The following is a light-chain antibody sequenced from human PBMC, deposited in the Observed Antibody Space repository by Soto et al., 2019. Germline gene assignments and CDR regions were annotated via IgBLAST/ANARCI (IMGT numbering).Light chain of an antibody. J-gene: IGKJ4*01. CDR3: QQRSNWPLT. Sequence: EIVLTQSPATLSLSPGERANLSCRASQSISSHLAWYQQKPGQAPRLLMYDASNRATGIPARFSGSGSGTDFTLTISSLEPEDFAVYYCQQRSNWPLTFGGGTKVEIK. V-gene: IGKV3-11*01. CDR1: QSISSH. CDR2: DAS.